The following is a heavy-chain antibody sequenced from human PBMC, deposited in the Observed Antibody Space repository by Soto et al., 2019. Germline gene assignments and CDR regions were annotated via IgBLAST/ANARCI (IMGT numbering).Heavy chain of an antibody. V-gene: IGHV4-34*01. CDR2: INHSGST. Sequence: NPSETLSLTCAVYGGSFSGYYWSWIRQPPGKGLEWIGEINHSGSTNYNPSLKSRVTISVDTSKNQFSLKLSSVTAADTAVYYCARSQTTVTSYDYWGQGTLVTVSS. D-gene: IGHD4-17*01. J-gene: IGHJ4*02. CDR1: GGSFSGYY. CDR3: ARSQTTVTSYDY.